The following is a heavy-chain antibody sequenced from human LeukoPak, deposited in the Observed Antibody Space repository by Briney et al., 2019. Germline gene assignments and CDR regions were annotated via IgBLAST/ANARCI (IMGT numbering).Heavy chain of an antibody. J-gene: IGHJ4*02. V-gene: IGHV4-34*01. CDR1: GGSFSGYY. D-gene: IGHD2-15*01. CDR3: ARDREPLGGYFDY. CDR2: INHSGST. Sequence: SETLSLTCAVYGGSFSGYYWSWIRQPPGKGLEWIGEINHSGSTNYNPSLKSRVTISVDTSKNQFSLKLSSVTAADTAVYYCARDREPLGGYFDYWGQGTLVTVSS.